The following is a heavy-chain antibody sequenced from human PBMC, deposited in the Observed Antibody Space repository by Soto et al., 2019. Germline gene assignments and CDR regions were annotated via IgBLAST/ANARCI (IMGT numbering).Heavy chain of an antibody. J-gene: IGHJ4*02. CDR2: ILYDGTNK. CDR1: GFTFNSYG. CDR3: ARDRVNNGWYDHGLDY. V-gene: IGHV3-30*03. Sequence: PGGSLRLSCAASGFTFNSYGMHWVRQAPGKGLEWVAVILYDGTNKYQADSVKGRFTIPRDNSKNTLYLQMNSLRTEDTAMYYCARDRVNNGWYDHGLDYWGQGTLVTVSS. D-gene: IGHD6-19*01.